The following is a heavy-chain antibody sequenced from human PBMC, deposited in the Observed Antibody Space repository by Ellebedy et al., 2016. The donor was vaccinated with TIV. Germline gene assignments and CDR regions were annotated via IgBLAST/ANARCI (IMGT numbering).Heavy chain of an antibody. CDR3: ARERNFDSSAYSPNPSDTLDI. V-gene: IGHV1-69*13. Sequence: AASVKVSCKSSGGTLTNFGISWVRQDPGQGHEWMGGITPNSGTAIYAPKFQGRVTITADEFTSTVFMQMSSLKSEDTAMYYCARERNFDSSAYSPNPSDTLDIWGQGTVVTVSS. J-gene: IGHJ3*02. D-gene: IGHD3-22*01. CDR2: ITPNSGTA. CDR1: GGTLTNFG.